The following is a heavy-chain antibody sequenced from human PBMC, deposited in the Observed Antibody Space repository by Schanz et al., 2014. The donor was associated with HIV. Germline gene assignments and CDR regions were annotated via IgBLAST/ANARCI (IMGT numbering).Heavy chain of an antibody. D-gene: IGHD3-22*01. Sequence: VQLLESGGGLVQPGGSPRLSCTTSGFTFSDYAMSWVRQAPGKGLEWVAVIWYDGRNKYYADSVKGRFTISRDNSKNTLYLQMNSLRADDTAVYYCAKENYYYDSSGSTPYFDYWGQGTLVTVSS. CDR1: GFTFSDYA. J-gene: IGHJ4*02. CDR3: AKENYYYDSSGSTPYFDY. V-gene: IGHV3-30*02. CDR2: IWYDGRNK.